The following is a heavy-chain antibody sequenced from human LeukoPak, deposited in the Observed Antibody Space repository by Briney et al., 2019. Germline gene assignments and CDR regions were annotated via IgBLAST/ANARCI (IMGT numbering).Heavy chain of an antibody. D-gene: IGHD3-22*01. CDR3: ARHRRNYYDSSGYPGYFDL. J-gene: IGHJ2*01. Sequence: GESLKISCRGSGYSFTTYWIGWVRQMPGKGLEWMGIIYPGDSDTRYSTSFQGQVTISADKSITTAYLQWSSLKASDTAMYYCARHRRNYYDSSGYPGYFDLWGRGTLVTVSS. V-gene: IGHV5-51*01. CDR2: IYPGDSDT. CDR1: GYSFTTYW.